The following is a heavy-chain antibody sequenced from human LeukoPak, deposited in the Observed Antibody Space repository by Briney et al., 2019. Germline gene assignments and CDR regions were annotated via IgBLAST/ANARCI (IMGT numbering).Heavy chain of an antibody. CDR1: GGSISSSNW. CDR2: IYHSGST. Sequence: SETLSLTYAVSGGSISSSNWWSWVRQPPGKGLEWIGEIYHSGSTNYNPSLKSRVTISVDKSKNQFSLKLSSVTAADTAVYYCARDQHCSSTSCYDYWGQGTLVTVSS. V-gene: IGHV4-4*02. D-gene: IGHD2-2*01. CDR3: ARDQHCSSTSCYDY. J-gene: IGHJ4*02.